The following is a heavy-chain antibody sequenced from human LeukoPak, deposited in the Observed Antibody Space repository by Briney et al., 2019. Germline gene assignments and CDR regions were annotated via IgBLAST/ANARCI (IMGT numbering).Heavy chain of an antibody. Sequence: GGSLRLSCAASGSTFSSYSMNWVRQAPGKGLEWVSVIYSGGSTYYADSVKGRFTISRDNSKNTLYLQVNSLRAEDTAIYYCSKGRTVTGTLALDYWGQGTLVTVSS. J-gene: IGHJ4*02. V-gene: IGHV3-53*01. D-gene: IGHD6-19*01. CDR2: IYSGGST. CDR1: GSTFSSYS. CDR3: SKGRTVTGTLALDY.